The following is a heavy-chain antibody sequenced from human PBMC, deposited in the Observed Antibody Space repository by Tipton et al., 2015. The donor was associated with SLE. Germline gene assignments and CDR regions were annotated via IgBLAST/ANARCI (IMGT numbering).Heavy chain of an antibody. Sequence: TLSLTCTVSGGSISSGGYYWSWIRQAPGKGLEWIGYIYHSGSTYRNPSLNSRATISLDTSKNQLSLKLSSVTAADTAVYYCARDFSYYGSGSYYNVDAFDIWGQGTMVTVSS. CDR2: IYHSGST. D-gene: IGHD3-10*01. J-gene: IGHJ3*02. CDR3: ARDFSYYGSGSYYNVDAFDI. V-gene: IGHV4-31*03. CDR1: GGSISSGGYY.